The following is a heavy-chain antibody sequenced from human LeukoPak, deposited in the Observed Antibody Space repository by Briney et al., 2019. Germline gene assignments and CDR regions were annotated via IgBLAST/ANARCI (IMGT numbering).Heavy chain of an antibody. J-gene: IGHJ5*02. V-gene: IGHV1-8*01. D-gene: IGHD4-17*01. CDR3: ARLNGDYGDHNWFDP. CDR1: GYTFTSYD. Sequence: ASVKVSCKASGYTFTSYDINWVRQATGQGLEWMGWMNPNSGNTGYAQKFQGRVTMTRNTSISTAYMELSSLRSEDTAVYYCARLNGDYGDHNWFDPWGQGTLVTVSS. CDR2: MNPNSGNT.